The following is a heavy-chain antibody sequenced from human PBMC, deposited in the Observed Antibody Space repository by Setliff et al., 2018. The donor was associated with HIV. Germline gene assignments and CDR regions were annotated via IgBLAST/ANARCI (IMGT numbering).Heavy chain of an antibody. V-gene: IGHV4-59*03. CDR3: ARGYSSRRPAYDI. J-gene: IGHJ3*02. Sequence: TSETLSLTCSVSGGSIDIFYWTWIRQAPGKGLEWIGSIYYSGFTSYNPSLNGRVSASVDTSKNQFSLNLTSVTAADTAVYYCARGYSSRRPAYDIWGQGTMVTVSS. D-gene: IGHD6-19*01. CDR2: IYYSGFT. CDR1: GGSIDIFY.